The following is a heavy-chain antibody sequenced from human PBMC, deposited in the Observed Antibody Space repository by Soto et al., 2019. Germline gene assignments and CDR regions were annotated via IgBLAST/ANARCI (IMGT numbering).Heavy chain of an antibody. J-gene: IGHJ4*02. V-gene: IGHV1-2*04. Sequence: ASVEVSCKASGYTFTGYYIHWVRQAPGQGLEWMGWINPNSGGTNYAQKFQGWVTMTRDTSISTAYMELSRLRSDDTAVYYCVRDGGMATVPTLDFDYWGQGTLVTVSS. CDR1: GYTFTGYY. D-gene: IGHD4-4*01. CDR3: VRDGGMATVPTLDFDY. CDR2: INPNSGGT.